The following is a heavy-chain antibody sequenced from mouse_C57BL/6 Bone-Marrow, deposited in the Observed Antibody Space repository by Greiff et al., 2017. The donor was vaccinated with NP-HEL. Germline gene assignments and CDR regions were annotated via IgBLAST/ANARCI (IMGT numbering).Heavy chain of an antibody. CDR1: GYTFTSYW. CDR2: IDPSDSYT. CDR3: AREGYGSSYAMDY. Sequence: VQLQQPGAELVKPGASVKLSCKASGYTFTSYWMQWVKQRPGQGLEWIGEIDPSDSYTNYNQKFKGKATLTVDTSSSTAYMQLSSLTSDDSAVYYCAREGYGSSYAMDYWGQGTSVTVSS. J-gene: IGHJ4*01. D-gene: IGHD1-1*01. V-gene: IGHV1-50*01.